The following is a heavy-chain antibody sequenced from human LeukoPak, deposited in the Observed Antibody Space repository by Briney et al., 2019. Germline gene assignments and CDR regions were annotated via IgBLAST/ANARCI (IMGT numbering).Heavy chain of an antibody. J-gene: IGHJ4*02. CDR1: GFTFSGYG. CDR2: ISGSGGST. D-gene: IGHD3-22*01. V-gene: IGHV3-23*01. Sequence: GGSLTLSCAASGFTFSGYGMSWVRQAPGKGLEWVSAISGSGGSTYYADSVKGRFTISRDNSKNTLYLQMDSLRAEDTAVYYCAKGYYDSYGHDYWGQGTLVTVSS. CDR3: AKGYYDSYGHDY.